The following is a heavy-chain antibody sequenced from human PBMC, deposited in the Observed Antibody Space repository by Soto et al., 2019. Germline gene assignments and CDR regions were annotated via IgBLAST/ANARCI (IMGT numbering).Heavy chain of an antibody. CDR2: IYYSGST. D-gene: IGHD3-22*01. CDR1: GGSISSSSYY. V-gene: IGHV4-39*01. CDR3: ARLGGTYYYDSSGYSPTRARGAFDI. Sequence: SETLSLTCTVSGGSISSSSYYWGWIRQPPGKGLEWIGSIYYSGSTYYNPSLKSRVTISVDTSKNQFSLKLSSVTAADTAVYYCARLGGTYYYDSSGYSPTRARGAFDIWGQGTMVTVSS. J-gene: IGHJ3*02.